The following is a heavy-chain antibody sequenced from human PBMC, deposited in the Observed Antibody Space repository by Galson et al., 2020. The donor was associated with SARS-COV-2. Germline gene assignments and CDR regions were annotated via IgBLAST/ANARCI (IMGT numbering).Heavy chain of an antibody. D-gene: IGHD6-6*01. CDR1: GFTFTTSA. Sequence: SVKVSCKSSGFTFTTSAVQWVRQARGQHLEGIGWIVVGSGKTNYAQKFQERVFITRDMSTTTAYMVLSSLRYEDTSVYYCAAFIARAAYWGQGTLVTVSS. J-gene: IGHJ4*02. CDR2: IVVGSGKT. V-gene: IGHV1-58*01. CDR3: AAFIARAAY.